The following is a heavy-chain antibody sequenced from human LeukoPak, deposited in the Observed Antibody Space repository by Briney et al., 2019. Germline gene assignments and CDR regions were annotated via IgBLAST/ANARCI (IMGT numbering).Heavy chain of an antibody. J-gene: IGHJ4*02. CDR3: ARFRAATTRFDY. Sequence: GGSLRLSCAASGFTFSSFGMHWVRQAPGKGLEWVAVIWYDASDRYYADSVKGRFTISRDNSKNTLYLEMNSLRPEDTAVYYCARFRAATTRFDYWGQGTLVTVSS. CDR2: IWYDASDR. D-gene: IGHD1/OR15-1a*01. V-gene: IGHV3-33*01. CDR1: GFTFSSFG.